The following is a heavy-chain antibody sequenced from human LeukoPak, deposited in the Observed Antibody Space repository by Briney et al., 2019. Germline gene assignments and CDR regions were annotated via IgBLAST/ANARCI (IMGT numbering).Heavy chain of an antibody. CDR3: ARSSYDYGGIEGPFDY. D-gene: IGHD4-23*01. CDR2: TSYDGNKK. CDR1: GFTLTYYA. J-gene: IGHJ4*02. V-gene: IGHV3-30*15. Sequence: GRSLRLSCAASGFTLTYYAMHWVRQAPGKGLEWVAVTSYDGNKKYYADSVKGRFTISRDSSKNTLYLQMSSLRAEDSAVYYCARSSYDYGGIEGPFDYWGQGTLVTVSS.